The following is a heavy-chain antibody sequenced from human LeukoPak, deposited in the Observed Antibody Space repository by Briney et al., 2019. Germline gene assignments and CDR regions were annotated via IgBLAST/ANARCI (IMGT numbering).Heavy chain of an antibody. D-gene: IGHD3-22*01. V-gene: IGHV3-74*01. CDR1: GFTFSSYW. J-gene: IGHJ3*02. CDR3: ATSSGYLGAFDI. Sequence: GGSLRLSCAASGFTFSSYWMQWVRQAPGKGLVWVSRINSDGSSTSYADSVKGRFTISRDNAKNTLYLQMNSLRAEDTAVYYCATSSGYLGAFDIWGQGTMVTVSS. CDR2: INSDGSST.